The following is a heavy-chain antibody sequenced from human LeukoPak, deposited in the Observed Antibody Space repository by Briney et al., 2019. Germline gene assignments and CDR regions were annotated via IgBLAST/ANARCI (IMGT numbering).Heavy chain of an antibody. CDR3: AREAAYNFWGGYYQTTYYMDV. Sequence: PSAPLSLTCAVYGGSFSGYSWSWIRQPPGKGLEWIGEINRSGSSNYTPSLKSRVTVSVDTSKNQFSLNLSSVTAADTAVYYCAREAAYNFWGGYYQTTYYMDVWGTGTTVTVSS. D-gene: IGHD3-3*01. CDR1: GGSFSGYS. J-gene: IGHJ6*03. V-gene: IGHV4-34*01. CDR2: INRSGSS.